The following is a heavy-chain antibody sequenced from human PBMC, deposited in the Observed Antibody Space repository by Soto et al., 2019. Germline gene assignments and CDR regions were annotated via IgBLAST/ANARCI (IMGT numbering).Heavy chain of an antibody. Sequence: QVQLVQSGAEVKKPGSSVKVSCKASGGTFSSYAISWVRQAPGQGLEWMGGIIPIFGTANYAQKFQGRVTITADESTSTAYMELSSLRSEDTAVYYCASRSGYDRSYYYYYGMDVWGHGTTVTVSS. J-gene: IGHJ6*02. CDR1: GGTFSSYA. V-gene: IGHV1-69*01. CDR2: IIPIFGTA. D-gene: IGHD5-12*01. CDR3: ASRSGYDRSYYYYYGMDV.